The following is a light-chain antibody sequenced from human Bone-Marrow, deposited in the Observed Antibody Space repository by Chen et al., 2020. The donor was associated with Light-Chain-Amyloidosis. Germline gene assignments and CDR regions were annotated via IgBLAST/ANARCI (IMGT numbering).Light chain of an antibody. J-gene: IGLJ1*01. CDR1: SSDVGGYNY. CDR2: DVS. CDR3: SSYTSSSTLYV. Sequence: QSALTQPASLSGSPGQPIPISCIGTSSDVGGYNYVSWNQQHPGKAPKLMIYDVSNRPSGVSNRFSGSKSGNTASLTISGLQAEDEADYYCSSYTSSSTLYVFGTGTKVTVL. V-gene: IGLV2-14*01.